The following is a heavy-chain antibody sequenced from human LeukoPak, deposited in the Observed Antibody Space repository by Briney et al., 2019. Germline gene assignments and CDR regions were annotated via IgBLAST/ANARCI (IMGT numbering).Heavy chain of an antibody. CDR1: GFTFSSYG. Sequence: GGSLRLSCAASGFTFSSYGMHWVRQAPGKGLEWVAFKRYDGSNKYYADSVKGRFTISRDNSKNTLYLQMNSLRAEDTAVYYCAKKEYSSSPSDYWGQGTLVTVSS. D-gene: IGHD6-6*01. CDR3: AKKEYSSSPSDY. J-gene: IGHJ4*02. V-gene: IGHV3-30*02. CDR2: KRYDGSNK.